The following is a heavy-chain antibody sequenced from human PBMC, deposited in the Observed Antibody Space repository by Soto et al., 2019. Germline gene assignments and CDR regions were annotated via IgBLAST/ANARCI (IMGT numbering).Heavy chain of an antibody. Sequence: SETLSLTCAVSGGSISRSYYFWGWIRQPPGKGLEWIGSIYYSGSTYYNPSLKSRVTISVDTSKNQFSLKLSSVTAADTAVYYCARPGNYGSGSYLYYLDYWGQGTLVTVSS. CDR1: GGSISRSYYF. J-gene: IGHJ4*02. CDR3: ARPGNYGSGSYLYYLDY. V-gene: IGHV4-39*01. D-gene: IGHD3-10*01. CDR2: IYYSGST.